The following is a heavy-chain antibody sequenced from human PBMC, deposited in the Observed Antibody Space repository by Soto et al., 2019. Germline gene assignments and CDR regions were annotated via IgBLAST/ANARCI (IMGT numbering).Heavy chain of an antibody. Sequence: SETLSLTCAVPGGSISSGGYSWSWIRQPPGKGLEWIGYIYHSGSTYYNPSLKSRVTISVDRSKNQFSLKLSSVTAADTAVYYCARSNFLGSSRFEYWGQGTLVTVSS. V-gene: IGHV4-30-2*01. CDR1: GGSISSGGYS. CDR3: ARSNFLGSSRFEY. J-gene: IGHJ4*02. D-gene: IGHD1-1*01. CDR2: IYHSGST.